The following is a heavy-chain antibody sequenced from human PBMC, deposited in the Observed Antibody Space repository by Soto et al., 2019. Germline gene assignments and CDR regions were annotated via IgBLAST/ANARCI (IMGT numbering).Heavy chain of an antibody. Sequence: GGSLRHSCAASGFTFSSYGMHWVRQAPGKGLEWVAVISYDGSNKYYADSVKGRFTISRDNSKNTLYLQMNSLRAEDTAVYYCAKDRRPNYYYGMDVWGQGTTVTVS. J-gene: IGHJ6*02. V-gene: IGHV3-30*18. CDR1: GFTFSSYG. CDR3: AKDRRPNYYYGMDV. D-gene: IGHD6-25*01. CDR2: ISYDGSNK.